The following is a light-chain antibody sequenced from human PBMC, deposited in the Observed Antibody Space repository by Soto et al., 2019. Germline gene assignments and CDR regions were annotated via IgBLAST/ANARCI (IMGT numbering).Light chain of an antibody. J-gene: IGKJ4*01. CDR2: DAS. Sequence: EIVLTQSPATLSLSPGERATLSCRASQSVSSYLAWYQQKPGQAPRLLIYDASNRATGIPARFSGSGSGTDFTLTISSLEPEDFAVYYCQQRSNWPPVTFGGGTKVGI. CDR1: QSVSSY. CDR3: QQRSNWPPVT. V-gene: IGKV3-11*01.